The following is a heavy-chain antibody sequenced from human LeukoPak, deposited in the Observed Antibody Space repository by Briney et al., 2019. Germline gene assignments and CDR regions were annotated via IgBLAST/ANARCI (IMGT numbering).Heavy chain of an antibody. Sequence: GGSLRLSCAASGFTFSSYAMSWVRQAPGKGLEWVSGISGSGDNTYYAGSVKGRFTISRDNPKNTLYVQVNSLGTEDTAAYYCAKGSYYDSSGSFYFDYWGQGTLVTVSS. CDR3: AKGSYYDSSGSFYFDY. CDR1: GFTFSSYA. D-gene: IGHD3-22*01. J-gene: IGHJ4*02. V-gene: IGHV3-23*01. CDR2: ISGSGDNT.